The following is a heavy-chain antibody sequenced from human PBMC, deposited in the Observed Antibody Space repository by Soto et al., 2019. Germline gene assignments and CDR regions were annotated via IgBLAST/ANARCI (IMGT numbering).Heavy chain of an antibody. CDR1: GGSISSGGYY. CDR3: ARESYGDSHYYYYGMDV. CDR2: IYYSGST. V-gene: IGHV4-31*03. Sequence: QVQLQESGPGLVKPSQTLSLTCTVSGGSISSGGYYWSWIRQHPGKGLEWIGYIYYSGSTYYTPSLKSRVTISVDTSKNQFSLKLSSVTAADTAVYYCARESYGDSHYYYYGMDVWGQGTTVTVSS. J-gene: IGHJ6*02. D-gene: IGHD4-17*01.